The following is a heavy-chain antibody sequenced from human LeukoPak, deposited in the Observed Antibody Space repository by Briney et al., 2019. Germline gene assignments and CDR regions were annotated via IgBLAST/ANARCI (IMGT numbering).Heavy chain of an antibody. CDR1: GFTFSDCG. V-gene: IGHV3-30*03. D-gene: IGHD3-16*02. CDR2: ISYDGIHK. CDR3: ARPKTDLKGELSSPLDY. J-gene: IGHJ4*02. Sequence: GGSLRLSCAASGFTFSDCGMHWVRQAPGKGLEWVAIISYDGIHKFYADSVKGRFTISRDNSKNTLFLQMDGLRAEDTAVYYCARPKTDLKGELSSPLDYWGQGTLVTVSS.